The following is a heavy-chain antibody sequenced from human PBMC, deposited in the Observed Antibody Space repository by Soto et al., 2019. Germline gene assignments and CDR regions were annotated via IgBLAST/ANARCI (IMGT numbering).Heavy chain of an antibody. CDR3: ARLSDGSGVRSHKYYFDY. J-gene: IGHJ4*02. Sequence: SETLSLTCTVSGGSISSGGYYWSWIRQHPGKGLEWIGYIYYSGSTYYNPSLKSRVTISVDTSKNQFSLKLSSVTAADTAVYYCARLSDGSGVRSHKYYFDYWGQGTLVTVSS. CDR2: IYYSGST. D-gene: IGHD3-10*01. V-gene: IGHV4-31*03. CDR1: GGSISSGGYY.